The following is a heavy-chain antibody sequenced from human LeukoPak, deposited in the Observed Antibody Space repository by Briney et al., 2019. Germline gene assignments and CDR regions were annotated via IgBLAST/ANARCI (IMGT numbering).Heavy chain of an antibody. CDR3: ARGLLGYCSGGSCYKGES. D-gene: IGHD2-15*01. J-gene: IGHJ4*02. CDR2: IIPIFGTA. V-gene: IGHV1-69*13. Sequence: ASVQVSCQASGGTFSSYAISWVRQAPGQGLEWMGGIIPIFGTANYAQKFQGRVTITADESTSTAYMELSSLRSEDTAVYYCARGLLGYCSGGSCYKGESWGQGTLVTVSS. CDR1: GGTFSSYA.